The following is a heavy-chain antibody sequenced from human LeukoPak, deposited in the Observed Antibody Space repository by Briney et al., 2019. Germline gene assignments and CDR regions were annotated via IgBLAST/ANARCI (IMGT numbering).Heavy chain of an antibody. CDR2: IYPADSDT. Sequence: KLGESLKISCKASGYSFGDYWIGWVRQMPGKGLEWMGIIYPADSDTRYGPSFQGQVTISADRSLRPAYLQWRSLKPSDTAIYYCALRTRPQYCFNYWGQGALVTVSS. D-gene: IGHD1-1*01. CDR1: GYSFGDYW. V-gene: IGHV5-51*01. CDR3: ALRTRPQYCFNY. J-gene: IGHJ4*02.